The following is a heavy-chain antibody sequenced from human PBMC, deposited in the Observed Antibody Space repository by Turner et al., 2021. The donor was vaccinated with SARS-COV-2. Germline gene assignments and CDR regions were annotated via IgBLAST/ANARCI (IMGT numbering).Heavy chain of an antibody. D-gene: IGHD3-10*01. CDR2: IYDSGST. CDR3: AGHGSGSYYAVSHY. J-gene: IGHJ4*01. V-gene: IGHV4-39*01. Sequence: QLPLQESGAGLVKPADTVCLTSTVSGGFISSSYYYWGWIRQPPGQGLEWNGSIYDSGSTYYNPSLISRVTLSVYKSKNSFSLKLCSVTAADTAVHYCAGHGSGSYYAVSHYWGHGTLVTVSS. CDR1: GGFISSSYYY.